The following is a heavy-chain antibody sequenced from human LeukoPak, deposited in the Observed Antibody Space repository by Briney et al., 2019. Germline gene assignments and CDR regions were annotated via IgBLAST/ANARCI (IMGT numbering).Heavy chain of an antibody. J-gene: IGHJ3*02. CDR1: GYSFNSYD. Sequence: ASVKVSCKASGYSFNSYDINWVRQATGQGLEWMGWMNPNSGDTDYAQKFQGRVTMTRNTSISTSYMELISLRSEDTAVYYCARGGYGGDAFDIWGQGTMVTVSS. CDR3: ARGGYGGDAFDI. V-gene: IGHV1-8*01. D-gene: IGHD4-23*01. CDR2: MNPNSGDT.